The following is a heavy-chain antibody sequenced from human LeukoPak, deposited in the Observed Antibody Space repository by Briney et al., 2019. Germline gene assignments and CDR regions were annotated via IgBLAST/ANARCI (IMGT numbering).Heavy chain of an antibody. J-gene: IGHJ4*02. Sequence: AASVKVSCKASGGTFSSYAISWVRQAPGQGLEWIGGIIPIFGTANYAQKFQGRVTITADESTSTAYMELSSLRSEDTAVYYCARGYSSSWYYFDYWGQGTLVTVSS. V-gene: IGHV1-69*13. CDR1: GGTFSSYA. CDR2: IIPIFGTA. D-gene: IGHD6-13*01. CDR3: ARGYSSSWYYFDY.